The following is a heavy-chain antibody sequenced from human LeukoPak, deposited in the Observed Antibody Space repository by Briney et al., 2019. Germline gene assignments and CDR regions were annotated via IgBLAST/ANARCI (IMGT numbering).Heavy chain of an antibody. D-gene: IGHD2-21*02. CDR1: GGTFSSYA. V-gene: IGHV1-69*06. Sequence: SVNVSCKASGGTFSSYAISWVRQAPGQGLEWMGGIIPIFGTANYAQKFQGRVTITADKSTSTAYMELSSLRSEDTAVYYCARGRIVVVTATHYYYYMDVWGKGTTVTVSS. CDR2: IIPIFGTA. J-gene: IGHJ6*03. CDR3: ARGRIVVVTATHYYYYMDV.